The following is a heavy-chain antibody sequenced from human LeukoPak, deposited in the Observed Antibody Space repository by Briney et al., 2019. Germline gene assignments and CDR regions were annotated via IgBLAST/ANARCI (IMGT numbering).Heavy chain of an antibody. D-gene: IGHD3-3*01. CDR2: INHSGST. Sequence: PSETLSLTCAVYGGSFSGYYWSWIRQPPGKGLEWIGEINHSGSTNYNPSLKSRVTISVDTSKNHFSLKLSSVTGADTAMYYCARDLGVKRAFHPWGQGTLVTVSS. CDR3: ARDLGVKRAFHP. J-gene: IGHJ5*02. CDR1: GGSFSGYY. V-gene: IGHV4-34*01.